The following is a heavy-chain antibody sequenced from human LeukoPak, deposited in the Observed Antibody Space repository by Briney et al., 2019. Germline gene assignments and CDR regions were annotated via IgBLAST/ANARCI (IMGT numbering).Heavy chain of an antibody. CDR1: GYSISSGYY. CDR3: ARAHGWGGAFDI. CDR2: IHHSGNT. J-gene: IGHJ3*02. D-gene: IGHD3-10*01. V-gene: IGHV4-38-2*02. Sequence: PSETLSLTCTVSGYSISSGYYWGWIRQLPGKGLEWIGSIHHSGNTYYNPSLKSRVTIPVDTSKNQFSLKLSSVTAADTAVYYCARAHGWGGAFDIWGQGTMVTVSS.